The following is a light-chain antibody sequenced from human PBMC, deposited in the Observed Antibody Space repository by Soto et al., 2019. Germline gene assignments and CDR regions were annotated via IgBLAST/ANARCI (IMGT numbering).Light chain of an antibody. Sequence: EIVMTQSPATLSVSPGGRATLSCRASQSISDTLAWYQQKPGQAPRLLIYSASRRATGFPARFSGSGSGTEFTLTISSLQSEDFTVYSCLQYHNLWAFGQGTKVDIK. CDR1: QSISDT. V-gene: IGKV3-15*01. CDR3: LQYHNLWA. CDR2: SAS. J-gene: IGKJ1*01.